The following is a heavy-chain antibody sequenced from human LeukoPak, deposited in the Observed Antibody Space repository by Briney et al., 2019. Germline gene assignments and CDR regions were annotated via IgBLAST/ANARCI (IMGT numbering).Heavy chain of an antibody. J-gene: IGHJ5*02. D-gene: IGHD2-15*01. CDR3: ARATRSGYCSGGSCYSA. V-gene: IGHV3-74*01. CDR2: INSDGSSA. CDR1: GFTFSSYW. Sequence: GGSLRLSCAASGFTFSSYWMHWVRQAPGKGLVWVSRINSDGSSASYADSVKGRFTISRDNAKNTLYLQMNSLRAEDTAVYYCARATRSGYCSGGSCYSAWGQGTLVTVSS.